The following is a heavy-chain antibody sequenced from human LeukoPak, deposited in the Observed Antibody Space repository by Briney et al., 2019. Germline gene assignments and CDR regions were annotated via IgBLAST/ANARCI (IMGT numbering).Heavy chain of an antibody. V-gene: IGHV3-23*01. CDR1: GVTFDTFA. CDR2: IGNTET. J-gene: IGHJ4*02. D-gene: IGHD7-27*01. CDR3: ARDGQAFNSNWDYFEY. Sequence: GGSLRLSCVASGVTFDTFAMSWVRQAPGKGLEWVSGIGNTETYYSDSVKGRFTISRDNSKSTIYLHMSNLRAEDTALYYCARDGQAFNSNWDYFEYWGQGTPVTVSS.